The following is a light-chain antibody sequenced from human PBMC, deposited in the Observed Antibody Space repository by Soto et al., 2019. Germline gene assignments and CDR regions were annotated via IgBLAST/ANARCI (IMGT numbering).Light chain of an antibody. CDR3: SSYTSSSTLV. V-gene: IGLV2-14*01. CDR2: DVS. Sequence: QSALTQPASVSGSPGQSITISCTGTSRDVGGYNYVSWYQPHPGKAPKLMIYDVSNRPSGVSNRFSGSKSGNTASLTISGLQAEDEADYYCSSYTSSSTLVFGGGTKVTV. J-gene: IGLJ2*01. CDR1: SRDVGGYNY.